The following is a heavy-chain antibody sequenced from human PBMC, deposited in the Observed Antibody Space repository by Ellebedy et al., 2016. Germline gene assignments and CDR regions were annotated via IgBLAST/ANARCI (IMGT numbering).Heavy chain of an antibody. D-gene: IGHD5-12*01. J-gene: IGHJ4*02. CDR3: ARDQSGHFDY. CDR1: GYTFTSYG. Sequence: ASVKVSCXASGYTFTSYGISWVRQAPGQGLEWMGWISAYSGNSNYPQRLQGRVTMTTDTSTGTVYMEPRSLRSDDTAVYYCARDQSGHFDYWGQGTLVTVSS. V-gene: IGHV1-18*04. CDR2: ISAYSGNS.